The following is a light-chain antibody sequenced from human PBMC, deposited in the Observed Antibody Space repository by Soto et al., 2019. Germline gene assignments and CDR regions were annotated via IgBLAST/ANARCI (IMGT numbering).Light chain of an antibody. J-gene: IGKJ1*01. CDR2: DAS. CDR3: QQLNTYPQT. CDR1: QIISTY. Sequence: IPLTQSPSSLSASVRARVTITCRASQIISTYLAWYQQKPGKAPNLLIYDASTLQSGVPSRFSGSGSGTDFTLTISSLQPEDFATYYCQQLNTYPQTFGQGTKVDI. V-gene: IGKV1-9*01.